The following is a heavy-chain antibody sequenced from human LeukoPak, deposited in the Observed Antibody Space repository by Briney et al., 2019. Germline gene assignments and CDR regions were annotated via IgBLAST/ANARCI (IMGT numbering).Heavy chain of an antibody. CDR2: ISSSSSYI. J-gene: IGHJ4*02. Sequence: PGGSLRLSCAASGFTFSSYSMNWVRQAPGKGLEWVSSISSSSSYIYYADSVKGRFTISRDNAKNSLYLQMNSLRAEDTAVYYCAPLGSGSYQTDYWGQGTLVTVSS. V-gene: IGHV3-21*01. D-gene: IGHD1-26*01. CDR1: GFTFSSYS. CDR3: APLGSGSYQTDY.